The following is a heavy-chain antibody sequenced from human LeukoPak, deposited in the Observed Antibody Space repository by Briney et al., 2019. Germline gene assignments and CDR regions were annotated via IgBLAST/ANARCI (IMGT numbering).Heavy chain of an antibody. V-gene: IGHV3-53*01. CDR2: ICSGGST. Sequence: GGSLRLSCAASGFTVSSNYMSWVRQAPGKGLEWVSVICSGGSTYYADSVKGRFTISRDSSKNTLYLQMNSLRAEDTAVYYCARDYHDYYGPGYWGQGTLVTVSS. J-gene: IGHJ4*02. CDR3: ARDYHDYYGPGY. CDR1: GFTVSSNY. D-gene: IGHD3-10*01.